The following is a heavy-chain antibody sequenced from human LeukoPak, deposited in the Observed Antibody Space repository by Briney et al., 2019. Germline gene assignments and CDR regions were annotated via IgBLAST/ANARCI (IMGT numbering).Heavy chain of an antibody. D-gene: IGHD2-21*02. CDR2: IIPIFGTA. Sequence: SVKVSCKASRGTFSSYAISWVRQAPGQGVEWMGGIIPIFGTANYAQKFQGRVTITADESTSAAYMELSSLRSEDTAVYYCARDGTAILAYCGGDCYSWFDPWGQGTLVTVSS. CDR1: RGTFSSYA. CDR3: ARDGTAILAYCGGDCYSWFDP. J-gene: IGHJ5*02. V-gene: IGHV1-69*13.